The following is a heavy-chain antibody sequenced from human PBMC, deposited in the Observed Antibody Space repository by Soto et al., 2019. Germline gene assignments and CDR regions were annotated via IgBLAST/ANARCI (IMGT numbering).Heavy chain of an antibody. CDR3: ARGLNYRITMVRGVIRICWFDP. J-gene: IGHJ5*02. V-gene: IGHV4-34*01. CDR1: GVSFSGYY. CDR2: INHSGST. Sequence: PSETLSLTCASYGVSFSGYYCSWIRQPPGKGLEWIGEINHSGSTNYNPSLKSRVTISVDTSKNQFSLKLSSVTAADTAVYYCARGLNYRITMVRGVIRICWFDPWRQGTLVTVSS. D-gene: IGHD3-10*01.